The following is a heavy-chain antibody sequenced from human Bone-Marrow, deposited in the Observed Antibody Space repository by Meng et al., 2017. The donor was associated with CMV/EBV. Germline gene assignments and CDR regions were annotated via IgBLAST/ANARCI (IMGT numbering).Heavy chain of an antibody. D-gene: IGHD1-26*01. CDR3: AKVFARWELHDFAY. CDR2: ISGSGGST. Sequence: GGSLRLSCAASGFTFSSYAMSWVRQAPGKGLEWVSTISGSGGSTYYADSVKGRFTISRDNSKNTMYLQMNSLRAEDTAVYYCAKVFARWELHDFAYWGQGKLVNVSS. V-gene: IGHV3-23*01. CDR1: GFTFSSYA. J-gene: IGHJ4*02.